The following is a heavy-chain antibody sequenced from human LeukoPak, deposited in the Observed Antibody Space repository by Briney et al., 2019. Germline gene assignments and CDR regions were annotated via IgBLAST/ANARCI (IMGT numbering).Heavy chain of an antibody. CDR2: IYYSGST. J-gene: IGHJ4*02. CDR3: ASSYDSSGYPDY. CDR1: GGSISSYY. Sequence: SETLSLTCTVSGGSISSYYWSWIRQPPGKGLEWIGYIYYSGSTNYNPSLKSRVTISVDTSKNQFSLRLSSVTAADTAVYYCASSYDSSGYPDYWGQGTLVTVSS. D-gene: IGHD3-22*01. V-gene: IGHV4-59*08.